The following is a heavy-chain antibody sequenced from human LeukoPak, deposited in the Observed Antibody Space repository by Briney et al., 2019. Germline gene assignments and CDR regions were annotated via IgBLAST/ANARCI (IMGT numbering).Heavy chain of an antibody. D-gene: IGHD3-10*01. Sequence: ASVKVSCKASGYTFTGYYMHWVRQAPGQGLEWMGRINPNSGGTNYAQKFQGRVTMTRDTSISTAYMELSRLRSDDTAVYYCAKPTPCGSGRWFDPWGQGTLVTVSS. CDR1: GYTFTGYY. J-gene: IGHJ5*02. CDR3: AKPTPCGSGRWFDP. V-gene: IGHV1-2*06. CDR2: INPNSGGT.